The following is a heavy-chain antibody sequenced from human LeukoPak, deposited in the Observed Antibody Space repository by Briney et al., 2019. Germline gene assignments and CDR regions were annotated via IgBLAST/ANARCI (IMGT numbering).Heavy chain of an antibody. CDR2: INPSGGST. Sequence: ASVKVSCKASGYTFTSYYMHWVRQAPGQGLEWMGIINPSGGSTSYAQKFQGRVTMTRDMSTSTVYMELSSLRSEDTAVYYCARANNRIGVVAEDYFDYWGQGTLVTVSS. D-gene: IGHD3-22*01. J-gene: IGHJ4*02. CDR1: GYTFTSYY. V-gene: IGHV1-46*01. CDR3: ARANNRIGVVAEDYFDY.